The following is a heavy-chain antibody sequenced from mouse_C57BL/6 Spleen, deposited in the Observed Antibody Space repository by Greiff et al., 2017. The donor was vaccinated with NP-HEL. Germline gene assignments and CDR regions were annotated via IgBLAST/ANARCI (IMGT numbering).Heavy chain of an antibody. CDR2: IDPSDSYT. D-gene: IGHD1-1*01. CDR3: ARIYYYGSSYVNYAMDY. CDR1: GYTFTSYW. J-gene: IGHJ4*01. V-gene: IGHV1-69*01. Sequence: VQLQQPGAELVMPGASVKLSCKASGYTFTSYWMHWVKQRPGQGLEWIGEIDPSDSYTNYNQKFKGKSTLTVDKSSSTAYMQLSSLTSEDSAVYYCARIYYYGSSYVNYAMDYWGQGTSVTISS.